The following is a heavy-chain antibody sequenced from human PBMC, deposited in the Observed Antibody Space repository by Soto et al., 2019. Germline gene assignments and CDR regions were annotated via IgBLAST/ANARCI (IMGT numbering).Heavy chain of an antibody. V-gene: IGHV4-31*03. D-gene: IGHD6-13*01. CDR2: IYYSGST. CDR1: GGSVSSGGYY. CDR3: AREGIAAAGTDY. J-gene: IGHJ4*02. Sequence: SETLSLTCTVSGGSVSSGGYYWSWIRQHPGKGLEWIGYIYYSGSTYYNPSLKSRVTISVDTSKNQFSLKLSSVTAADTAVYYCAREGIAAAGTDYWGQGTLVTVSS.